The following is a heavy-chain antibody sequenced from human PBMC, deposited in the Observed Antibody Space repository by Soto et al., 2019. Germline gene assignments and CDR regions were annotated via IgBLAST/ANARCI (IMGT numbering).Heavy chain of an antibody. CDR3: ASTEDFFDY. CDR2: IFYSGST. Sequence: KPSETLSLTCSVSGVSLTSGTYYWSWIRQHPGKGLEWIGYIFYSGSTDYNPSLKSRVNISVDTSKNQFSLKPSSVTAADTAVYYCASTEDFFDYWGQGTLVTVSS. CDR1: GVSLTSGTYY. J-gene: IGHJ4*02. V-gene: IGHV4-31*03.